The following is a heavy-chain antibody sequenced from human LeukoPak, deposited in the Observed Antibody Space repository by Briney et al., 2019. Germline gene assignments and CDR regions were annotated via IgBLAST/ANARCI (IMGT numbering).Heavy chain of an antibody. D-gene: IGHD6-19*01. Sequence: SETLSLTCTVSSGSVSSYYWSWIRQPPGKGLEWIGDIYYSGSTNYNPSLKSRVTISVDTSKNQFSLKLSSVTAADTAVYYCARHEVAGTDYWGQGTLVTVSS. CDR1: SGSVSSYY. CDR3: ARHEVAGTDY. CDR2: IYYSGST. V-gene: IGHV4-59*08. J-gene: IGHJ4*02.